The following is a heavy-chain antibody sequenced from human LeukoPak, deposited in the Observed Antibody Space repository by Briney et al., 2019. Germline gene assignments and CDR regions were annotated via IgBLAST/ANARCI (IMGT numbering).Heavy chain of an antibody. D-gene: IGHD3-10*01. CDR1: GYTFTGYY. CDR2: INPNSGGT. J-gene: IGHJ5*02. CDR3: ARASMVRGVIAKGDWFDP. V-gene: IGHV1-2*04. Sequence: ASVKVSCKASGYTFTGYYMHWVRQAPGQGLEWMGWINPNSGGTNYAQKFQGWVTMTRVTPISTAYMELSRLRSDDTAVYYCARASMVRGVIAKGDWFDPWGQGTLVTVSS.